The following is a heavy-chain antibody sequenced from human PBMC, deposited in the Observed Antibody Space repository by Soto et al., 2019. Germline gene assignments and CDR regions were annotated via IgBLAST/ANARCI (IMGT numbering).Heavy chain of an antibody. D-gene: IGHD6-6*01. J-gene: IGHJ4*02. Sequence: QVQLQESGPGLVKPSGTLSLTCAVSGVSISSDNWWMWVRQSPGKGLEWIGEVYHSGSTNYNPSLKSRVTMSVDKSKTQFSLQLRSVTAADTAVYYCARGLYSSSSGWGQGTLVTVSS. CDR3: ARGLYSSSSG. CDR2: VYHSGST. V-gene: IGHV4-4*02. CDR1: GVSISSDNW.